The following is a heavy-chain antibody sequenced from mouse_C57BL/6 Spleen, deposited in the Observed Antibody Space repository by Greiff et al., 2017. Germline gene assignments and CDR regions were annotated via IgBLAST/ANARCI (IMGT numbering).Heavy chain of an antibody. CDR1: GYTFTDYE. Sequence: QVHVKQSGAELVRPGASVTLSCKASGYTFTDYEMHWVKQTPVHGLEWIGAIDPETGGTAYNQKFKGKAILTADKSSSTAYMELRSLTSEDSAVYYCTRSRSSYAMDYWGQGTSVTVSS. J-gene: IGHJ4*01. V-gene: IGHV1-15*01. D-gene: IGHD1-1*01. CDR2: IDPETGGT. CDR3: TRSRSSYAMDY.